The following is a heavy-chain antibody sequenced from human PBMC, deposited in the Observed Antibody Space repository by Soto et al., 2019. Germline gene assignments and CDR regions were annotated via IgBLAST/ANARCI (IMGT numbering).Heavy chain of an antibody. V-gene: IGHV4-59*01. D-gene: IGHD3-10*01. Sequence: QVQLQESGPGLVKPSETRSLTCSVSGGSISSYYWSWIRQPPGKGLEWIGYIYHRGTTNYSPSLKSRVTISADMSKNQFSLKLSSVTAADTAVYYCARTLRRGGGFDYWGQGTLVTVSS. CDR3: ARTLRRGGGFDY. J-gene: IGHJ4*02. CDR2: IYHRGTT. CDR1: GGSISSYY.